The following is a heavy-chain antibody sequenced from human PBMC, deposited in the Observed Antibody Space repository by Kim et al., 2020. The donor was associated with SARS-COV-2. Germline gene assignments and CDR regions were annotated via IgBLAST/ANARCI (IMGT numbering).Heavy chain of an antibody. CDR1: GYNFTGYY. CDR2: INPNSGGT. CDR3: ARIPLPEYYDFWSGTDY. D-gene: IGHD3-3*01. J-gene: IGHJ4*02. V-gene: IGHV1-2*06. Sequence: ASVKVSCKASGYNFTGYYMHWVRQAPGQGLEWMGRINPNSGGTNYAQKFQGRVTMTRDTSISTAYMELSRLRSDDTAVYYCARIPLPEYYDFWSGTDYWGQGTLVTVSS.